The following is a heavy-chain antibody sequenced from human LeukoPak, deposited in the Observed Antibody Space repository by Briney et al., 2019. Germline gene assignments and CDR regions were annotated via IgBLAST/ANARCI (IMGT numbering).Heavy chain of an antibody. Sequence: GGSLRLSCAASGFTFSSYAMHWVRQAPGKGLEWVAVISHDGSNKYYADSVKGRFTISRDNSKNTLYLQMNSLRAEDTAVYYCARLYYYDSSGYMGDAFDIWGQGTMVTVSS. CDR3: ARLYYYDSSGYMGDAFDI. CDR1: GFTFSSYA. D-gene: IGHD3-22*01. V-gene: IGHV3-30-3*01. J-gene: IGHJ3*02. CDR2: ISHDGSNK.